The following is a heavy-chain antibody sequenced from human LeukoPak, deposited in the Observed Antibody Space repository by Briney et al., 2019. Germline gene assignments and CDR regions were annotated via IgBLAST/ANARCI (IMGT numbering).Heavy chain of an antibody. J-gene: IGHJ6*02. CDR2: ISYDGSNK. D-gene: IGHD3-22*01. CDR3: ARTHSSGYYNYYYYYGMDA. Sequence: GRSLRLSCAASGFTFSSYAMHWVRQAPGKGLEWVAVISYDGSNKYYADSVKGRFTISRDNSKNTLYLQMNSLRAEDTAVYYCARTHSSGYYNYYYYYGMDAWGQGTTVTVSS. V-gene: IGHV3-30-3*01. CDR1: GFTFSSYA.